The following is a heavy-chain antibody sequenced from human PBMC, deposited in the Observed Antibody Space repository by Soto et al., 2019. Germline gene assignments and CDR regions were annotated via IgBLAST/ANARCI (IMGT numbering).Heavy chain of an antibody. Sequence: SLKTSITESGYNFATYWISWVLQLPGKGPEWRGINYPGDSDTSYIPSFQGQVTISVDKSISTAYLQWNSLKASHTDVYYCARRGYSSGLDVWGQGTKLTVYS. CDR1: GYNFATYW. CDR2: NYPGDSDT. V-gene: IGHV5-51*01. J-gene: IGHJ6*01. D-gene: IGHD5-18*01. CDR3: ARRGYSSGLDV.